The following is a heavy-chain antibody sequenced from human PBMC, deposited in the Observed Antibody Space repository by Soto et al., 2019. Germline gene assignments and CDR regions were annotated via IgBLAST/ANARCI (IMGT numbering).Heavy chain of an antibody. J-gene: IGHJ6*02. CDR3: TRARSRWGYYYGMDV. CDR1: GFTFNTYA. Sequence: PGGSLRLSCEASGFTFNTYAMTWVRQAPGKGLEWVGFIRSKAYGGTTEYAASVKGRFTISRDDSKSIAYLQMNSLKTEDTAVYYCTRARSRWGYYYGMDVWGQGTTVTVSS. D-gene: IGHD2-2*01. CDR2: IRSKAYGGTT. V-gene: IGHV3-49*04.